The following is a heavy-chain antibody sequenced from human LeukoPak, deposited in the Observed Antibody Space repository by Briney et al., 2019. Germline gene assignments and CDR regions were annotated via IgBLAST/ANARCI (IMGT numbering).Heavy chain of an antibody. D-gene: IGHD1-26*01. CDR2: ISSDGGRT. CDR1: GFTFSSFA. V-gene: IGHV3-64D*09. J-gene: IGHJ4*02. CDR3: VKDPSGNYFYFDY. Sequence: GGSLRLSCSASGFTFSSFAMFWVRQAPGKGLEYVSGISSDGGRTNYADSVKARFTISRDNSKVTLYLQMTSLRPEDTAIYYCVKDPSGNYFYFDYWGQGTQVTVSS.